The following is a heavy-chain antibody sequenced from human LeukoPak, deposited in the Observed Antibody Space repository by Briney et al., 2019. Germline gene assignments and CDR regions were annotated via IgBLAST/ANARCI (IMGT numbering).Heavy chain of an antibody. J-gene: IGHJ6*03. Sequence: AASVKVSCKASGYTFTNNFMHWVRQAPGQGLEWMGIINPSGDNTWYAQKFQGRVTMTRDMATSTDYMEVSSLRSEDTAVYYCASSESYYYYYYMDVWGKGTTVTVSS. CDR2: INPSGDNT. CDR3: ASSESYYYYYYMDV. V-gene: IGHV1-46*01. D-gene: IGHD1-14*01. CDR1: GYTFTNNF.